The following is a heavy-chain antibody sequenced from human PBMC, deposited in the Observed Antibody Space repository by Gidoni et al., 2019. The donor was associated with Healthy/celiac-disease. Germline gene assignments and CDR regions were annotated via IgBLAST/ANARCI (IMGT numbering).Heavy chain of an antibody. V-gene: IGHV1-18*01. CDR1: GYTFTSYG. D-gene: IGHD2-15*01. CDR3: ARVSPDGGGWYYYGMDV. Sequence: QVQLVQSGAAVKKPGASVKVYCKASGYTFTSYGISWVRQAPGQGLEWMGCISAYNGNTNYAQKLQGRVTMTTDTSTSTAYMELRSLRSDDTAVYYCARVSPDGGGWYYYGMDVWGQGTTVTVSS. CDR2: ISAYNGNT. J-gene: IGHJ6*02.